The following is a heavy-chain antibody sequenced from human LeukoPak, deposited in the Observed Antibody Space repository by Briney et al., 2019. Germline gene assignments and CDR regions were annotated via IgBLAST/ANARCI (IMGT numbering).Heavy chain of an antibody. CDR2: IYSSGST. J-gene: IGHJ4*02. V-gene: IGHV4-59*01. Sequence: SETLSLTCTVSGGCIGSYYWSWIRQPPGKGLEWIGYIYSSGSTNYNPSLKSRITISVDTSKNQFSLKLSSVTAADTAAYYCARFAYCGGHCWYYFDYWGQGSLVTVSS. CDR3: ARFAYCGGHCWYYFDY. D-gene: IGHD2-21*02. CDR1: GGCIGSYY.